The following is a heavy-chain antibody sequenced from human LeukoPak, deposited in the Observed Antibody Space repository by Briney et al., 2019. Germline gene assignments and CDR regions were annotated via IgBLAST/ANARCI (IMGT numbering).Heavy chain of an antibody. CDR3: ARADTMVRGVPDY. J-gene: IGHJ4*02. CDR1: GYTFSDYY. CDR2: INPNSGDT. V-gene: IGHV1-2*02. D-gene: IGHD3-10*01. Sequence: GASVKVSCKTSGYTFSDYYIHWIRQAPGQGLEWVGWINPNSGDTDYAQKFQGRVTVTRDTSISTAYMELGRLRSDDTAVYYCARADTMVRGVPDYWGQGTLVTVSS.